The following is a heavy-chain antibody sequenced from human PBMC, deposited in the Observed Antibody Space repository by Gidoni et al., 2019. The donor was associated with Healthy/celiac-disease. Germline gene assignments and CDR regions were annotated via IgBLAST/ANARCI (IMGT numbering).Heavy chain of an antibody. Sequence: QVQLVQSGAEVKKPGASVKVSCKASGYTFTSYGISWVRQAPGQGLEWMGWISAYNGTTNYAQKLQGRVTMTTDTSTSTAYMELRSLRSDDTAVYYCASEVRVAATPPEPYYYYGMDVWGQGTTVTVSS. CDR3: ASEVRVAATPPEPYYYYGMDV. CDR2: ISAYNGTT. D-gene: IGHD2-15*01. V-gene: IGHV1-18*01. CDR1: GYTFTSYG. J-gene: IGHJ6*02.